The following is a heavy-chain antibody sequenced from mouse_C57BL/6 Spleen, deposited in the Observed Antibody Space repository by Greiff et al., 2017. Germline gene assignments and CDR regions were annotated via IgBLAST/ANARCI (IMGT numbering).Heavy chain of an antibody. D-gene: IGHD2-4*01. J-gene: IGHJ3*01. CDR3: ARRGLYYDYDAGFAY. Sequence: VQLQQSGPELVRPGVSVKISCKGSGYTFTDYAMHWVKQSHAKSLEWIGVISTYYGDASYNGKFKGKATLTADKSSSTAYRQLSSLTSEDSAVYFCARRGLYYDYDAGFAYWGQGTLVTVSA. CDR2: ISTYYGDA. CDR1: GYTFTDYA. V-gene: IGHV1-67*01.